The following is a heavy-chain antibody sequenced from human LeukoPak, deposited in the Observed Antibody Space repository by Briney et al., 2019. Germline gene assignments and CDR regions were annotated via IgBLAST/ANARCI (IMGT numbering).Heavy chain of an antibody. Sequence: PSETLSLTCTVSGGSISSAVYSWSWIRQHPGKGLEWIGSIYYSGSTSSNPSLKSRLTISEDTSKNQFPLNLTSVTAADTAVYYCARVERYHEYFQHWGQGTLVTVSS. CDR2: IYYSGST. V-gene: IGHV4-31*03. CDR3: ARVERYHEYFQH. CDR1: GGSISSAVYS. D-gene: IGHD1-26*01. J-gene: IGHJ1*01.